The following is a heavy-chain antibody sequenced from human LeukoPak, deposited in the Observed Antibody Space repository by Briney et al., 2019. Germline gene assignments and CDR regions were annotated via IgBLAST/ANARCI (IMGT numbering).Heavy chain of an antibody. J-gene: IGHJ6*03. Sequence: SETLSLTCAVYGGSFSGYYWSWIRQPPGKGLEWIGEINHSGSTNYNPSLKSRVTISVDTSKNQFSLKLSSVTAADTAVYYRARRGLRYFDWLPPTYYYYYMDVWGKGTTVTISS. CDR3: ARRGLRYFDWLPPTYYYYYMDV. CDR1: GGSFSGYY. D-gene: IGHD3-9*01. V-gene: IGHV4-34*01. CDR2: INHSGST.